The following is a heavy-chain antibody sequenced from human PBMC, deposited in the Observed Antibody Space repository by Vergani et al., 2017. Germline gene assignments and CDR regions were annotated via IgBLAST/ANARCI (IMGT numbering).Heavy chain of an antibody. CDR3: AKHPSSPTVTADYYYYYGMDV. V-gene: IGHV3-30*18. CDR1: GFTFSSYG. Sequence: QVQLVESGGGVVQPGRSLRLSCAASGFTFSSYGMHWVRQAPGKGLEWVAVISYDGSNKYYADSVKGRFTISRDNSKNTLYLQMNSLRAEDTAVYYCAKHPSSPTVTADYYYYYGMDVWGQETTVTVSS. J-gene: IGHJ6*02. CDR2: ISYDGSNK. D-gene: IGHD4-11*01.